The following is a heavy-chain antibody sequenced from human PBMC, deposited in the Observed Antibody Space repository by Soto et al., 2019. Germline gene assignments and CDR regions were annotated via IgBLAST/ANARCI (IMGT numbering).Heavy chain of an antibody. D-gene: IGHD4-17*01. CDR1: GGSFSGYY. CDR3: ARGIPGYDYQIYYYYYYMDV. Sequence: PSETLSLTCAVYGGSFSGYYWSWIRQPPGKGLEWIGEINHSGSTNYNPSLKSRVTISVDTSKNQFSLKLSSVTAADTAVYYCARGIPGYDYQIYYYYYYMDVWGKGTTVTVSS. CDR2: INHSGST. J-gene: IGHJ6*03. V-gene: IGHV4-34*01.